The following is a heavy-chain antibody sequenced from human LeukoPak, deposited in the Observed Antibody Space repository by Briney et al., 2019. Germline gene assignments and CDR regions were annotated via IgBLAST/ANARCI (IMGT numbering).Heavy chain of an antibody. D-gene: IGHD2-2*01. CDR2: IWYDGSNK. J-gene: IGHJ5*02. CDR3: ARDRVGYCSSTSCYRVQYNWFDP. Sequence: GGSLRLSCAASGFTFSSYGMHWVRQAPGKGLEWVAVIWYDGSNKYYADSVKGRFTISRDNSKNALYLQMNSLRADDTAVYYCARDRVGYCSSTSCYRVQYNWFDPWGQGTLVTVSS. CDR1: GFTFSSYG. V-gene: IGHV3-33*01.